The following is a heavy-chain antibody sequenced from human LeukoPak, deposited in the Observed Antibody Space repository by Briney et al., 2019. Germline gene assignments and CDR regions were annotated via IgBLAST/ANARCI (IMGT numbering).Heavy chain of an antibody. D-gene: IGHD6-13*01. CDR3: AKGTGYGSSWYNDY. V-gene: IGHV3-23*01. CDR2: ISGSGGTT. CDR1: GFTFSSYA. Sequence: HAGGSLRLSCAASGFTFSSYAMSWVRQAPGKGLEWVSTISGSGGTTYYADSVKGRFTISRDNSKNTLYLQMNSLRAEDTAVYYCAKGTGYGSSWYNDYWGQGTLVTVSS. J-gene: IGHJ4*02.